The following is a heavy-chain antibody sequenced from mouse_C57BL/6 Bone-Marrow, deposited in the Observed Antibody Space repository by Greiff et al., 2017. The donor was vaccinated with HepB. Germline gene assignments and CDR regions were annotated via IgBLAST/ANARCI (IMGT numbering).Heavy chain of an antibody. Sequence: QVQLQHSGAELVRPGTSVKMSCKASGYTFTNYWIGWAKQRPGHGLEWIGDIYPGGGYTNYNEKFKGKATLTADKSSSTAYMQFSSLTSEDSAIYYCARSDGYYAMDYWGQGTSVTVSS. V-gene: IGHV1-63*01. J-gene: IGHJ4*01. CDR1: GYTFTNYW. D-gene: IGHD2-3*01. CDR2: IYPGGGYT. CDR3: ARSDGYYAMDY.